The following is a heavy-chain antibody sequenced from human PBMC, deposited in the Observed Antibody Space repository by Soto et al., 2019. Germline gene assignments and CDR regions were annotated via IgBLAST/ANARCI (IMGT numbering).Heavy chain of an antibody. CDR3: TLQGRNAFDI. J-gene: IGHJ3*02. CDR1: GFTVSNAR. Sequence: ESGGGLVKPGGSLRLSCAASGFTVSNARMSWVRQAPGKGLEWVGRIKSKSEGGTTDCAAPVKGRFTISRDDSKNTLYLQMDSLKTEDTAGYYCTLQGRNAFDIRGQGTMVTVSS. D-gene: IGHD4-4*01. V-gene: IGHV3-15*01. CDR2: IKSKSEGGTT.